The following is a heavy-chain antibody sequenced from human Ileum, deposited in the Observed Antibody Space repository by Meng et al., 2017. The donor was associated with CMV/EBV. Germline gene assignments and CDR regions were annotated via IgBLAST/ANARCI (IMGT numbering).Heavy chain of an antibody. J-gene: IGHJ4*01. Sequence: QGLLQEEAAVLMTPSGWLSLCCVAGGCTNSYGCSWGCVRARKGLGWDGRRQSTQDRNYNHSLNIRITISFDTSNNHIFFNLNSATAADTAMYVYARAGPGSPSFDYWGHGTLVTVSS. CDR2: RQSTQDR. CDR3: ARAGPGSPSFDY. D-gene: IGHD3-10*01. V-gene: IGHV4-38-2*01. CDR1: GCTNSYGCS.